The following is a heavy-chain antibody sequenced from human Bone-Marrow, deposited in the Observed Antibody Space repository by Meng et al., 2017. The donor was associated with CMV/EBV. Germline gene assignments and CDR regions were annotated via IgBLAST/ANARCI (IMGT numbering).Heavy chain of an antibody. CDR2: IRSKAYGGTT. J-gene: IGHJ4*02. V-gene: IGHV3-49*04. CDR3: TRDKDFWSGFDY. D-gene: IGHD3-3*01. CDR1: GFIFGDYA. Sequence: GESLKISCTASGFIFGDYAMSWVRQAPGKGLEWVGFIRSKAYGGTTEYAASVKGRFTISRDDSKSIAYLQMNSLKTEDTAVYYCTRDKDFWSGFDYWGQGTLVTVSS.